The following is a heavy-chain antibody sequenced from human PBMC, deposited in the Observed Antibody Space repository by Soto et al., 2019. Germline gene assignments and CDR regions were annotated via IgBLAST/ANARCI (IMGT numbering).Heavy chain of an antibody. V-gene: IGHV1-69*13. CDR2: IIPIFGTA. D-gene: IGHD3-10*01. CDR3: ARMSRIIRGVVDY. Sequence: SVKVSCKASGGTFSSYAISWVRQAPGQGLEWMGGIIPIFGTANYAQKFQGRVTITADESTSTAYIELSSLRSEDTAVYYCARMSRIIRGVVDYWGQGTLVTVSS. CDR1: GGTFSSYA. J-gene: IGHJ4*02.